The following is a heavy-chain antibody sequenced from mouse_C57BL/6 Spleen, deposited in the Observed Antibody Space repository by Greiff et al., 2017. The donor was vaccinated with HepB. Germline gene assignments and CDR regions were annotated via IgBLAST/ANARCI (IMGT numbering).Heavy chain of an antibody. CDR3: TTNWDAY. D-gene: IGHD4-1*01. V-gene: IGHV14-4*01. CDR2: IDPENGDT. J-gene: IGHJ2*01. Sequence: VQLQQSGAELVRPGASVKLSCTASGFNIKDDYMHWVKQRPEQGLEWIGWIDPENGDTEYASKFQGKATITADKSSNTAYLQLSSLTSEDTAGYYCTTNWDAYWGQGTTLTVSS. CDR1: GFNIKDDY.